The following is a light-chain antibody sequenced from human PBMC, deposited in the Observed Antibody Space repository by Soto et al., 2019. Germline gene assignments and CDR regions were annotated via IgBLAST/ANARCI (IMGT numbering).Light chain of an antibody. Sequence: QSALTQPASVSGSPGQSITISCTGTSSDVGVYNHVSWYQQHPGKAPKLMIYEVTNRPSGISDRFSGSKSGNTASLTISGLQAEDEAHYYCSSYTSTNTLVFGGGTKVTV. CDR2: EVT. CDR3: SSYTSTNTLV. V-gene: IGLV2-14*01. J-gene: IGLJ2*01. CDR1: SSDVGVYNH.